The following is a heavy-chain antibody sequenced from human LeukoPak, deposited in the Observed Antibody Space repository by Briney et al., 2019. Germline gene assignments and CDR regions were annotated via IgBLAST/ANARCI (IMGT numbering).Heavy chain of an antibody. CDR2: INHSGST. Sequence: SETLSLTCAVYGGSFSGYYWSWIRQPPGKGLKWIGEINHSGSTNYNPSLKSRVTISVDTSKNQFSLKLSSVTAADTAVYYCARELPRQWLRFGTFDYWGQGTLVTVSS. V-gene: IGHV4-34*01. CDR3: ARELPRQWLRFGTFDY. CDR1: GGSFSGYY. D-gene: IGHD5-12*01. J-gene: IGHJ4*02.